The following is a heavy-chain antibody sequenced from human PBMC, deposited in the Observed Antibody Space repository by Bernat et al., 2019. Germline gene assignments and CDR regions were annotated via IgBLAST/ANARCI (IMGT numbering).Heavy chain of an antibody. J-gene: IGHJ5*02. CDR1: GGSISSGSYY. CDR3: ARVIPLRFLAKFDP. CDR2: IYTSGST. Sequence: QVQLQESGPGLVKPSQTLSLTCTVSGGSISSGSYYWGWIRQPAGKGLEWIGRIYTSGSTNYNPSLKSRVTISVDTSKNQFSLKLSSVTAADTAVYYCARVIPLRFLAKFDPWGQGTLVTVSS. V-gene: IGHV4-61*02. D-gene: IGHD3-3*01.